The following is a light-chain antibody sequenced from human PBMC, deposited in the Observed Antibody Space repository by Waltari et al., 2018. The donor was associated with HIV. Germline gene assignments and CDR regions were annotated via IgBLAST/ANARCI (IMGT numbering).Light chain of an antibody. J-gene: IGLJ3*02. CDR3: SAQTGSTTLV. V-gene: IGLV2-14*03. Sequence: QSALTQPASVSGSPGQSITISCTGINSDIGYYDYVSWYQQHPGKAPKLMMYDVSKRPSGISNRFSGSKSGNTASLTLSGLQAEDEADYYCSAQTGSTTLVFGGGTTLTVL. CDR2: DVS. CDR1: NSDIGYYDY.